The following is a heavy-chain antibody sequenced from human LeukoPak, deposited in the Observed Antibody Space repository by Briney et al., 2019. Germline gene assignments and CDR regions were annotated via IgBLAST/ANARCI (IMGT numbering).Heavy chain of an antibody. J-gene: IGHJ4*02. Sequence: AGGSLRLSCAASGFTFSSYSMNWVRQAPGKGLEWVSSISSSSSYIYYADSVKGRFTISRDNAKNSLYLQMNSLRAEDTAVYYCARSLGRSGSYFDYWGQGTLVTVSS. CDR3: ARSLGRSGSYFDY. D-gene: IGHD1-26*01. CDR1: GFTFSSYS. V-gene: IGHV3-21*01. CDR2: ISSSSSYI.